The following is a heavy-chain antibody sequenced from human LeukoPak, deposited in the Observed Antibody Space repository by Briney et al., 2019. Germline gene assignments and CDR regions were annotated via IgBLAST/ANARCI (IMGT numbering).Heavy chain of an antibody. CDR1: GFTFSSYA. D-gene: IGHD2-21*01. CDR2: ISYDGSNK. CDR3: ARGHAGSYHPGYCGMDV. V-gene: IGHV3-30*14. J-gene: IGHJ6*02. Sequence: GGSLRLSCAASGFTFSSYAMHWVRQAPGKGLEWVAVISYDGSNKYYADSVKGRFTISRDNSKNTLYLQMNSLRAEDTAVYYCARGHAGSYHPGYCGMDVWGQGTTVTVSS.